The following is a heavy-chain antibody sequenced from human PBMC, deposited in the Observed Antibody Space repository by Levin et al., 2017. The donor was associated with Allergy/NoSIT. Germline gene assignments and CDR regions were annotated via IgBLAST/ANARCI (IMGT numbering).Heavy chain of an antibody. V-gene: IGHV3-7*01. D-gene: IGHD3-3*01. CDR2: IKQDGSEK. CDR3: ARDRGYDFWSGYYRPY. J-gene: IGHJ4*02. Sequence: GGSLRLSCAASGFTFSSYWMSWVRQAPGKGLEWVANIKQDGSEKYYVDSVKGRFTISRDNAKNSLYLQMNSLRAEDTAVYYCARDRGYDFWSGYYRPYWGQGTLVTVSS. CDR1: GFTFSSYW.